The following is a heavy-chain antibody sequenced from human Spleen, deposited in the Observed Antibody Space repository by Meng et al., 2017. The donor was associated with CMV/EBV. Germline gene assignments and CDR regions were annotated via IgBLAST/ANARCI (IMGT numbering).Heavy chain of an antibody. Sequence: GSLRLSCTVSGYSISSNGYYWGWIRQPPGKGLEWIGTMYYTGSTYYNPSLKSRVTISVDTSKNQISLKLRSVTAADTAVYYCARAVTHPRPYYFDLWGQGTLVTVSS. D-gene: IGHD2-15*01. CDR1: GYSISSNGYY. CDR3: ARAVTHPRPYYFDL. J-gene: IGHJ4*02. CDR2: MYYTGST. V-gene: IGHV4-39*07.